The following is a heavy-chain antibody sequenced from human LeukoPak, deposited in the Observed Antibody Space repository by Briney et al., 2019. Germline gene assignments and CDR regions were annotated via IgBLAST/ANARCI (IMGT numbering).Heavy chain of an antibody. V-gene: IGHV3-74*01. Sequence: QSGGSLRLSCAASGFTFSSYWMHWVRQAPGKGLVWVSRINSDGSSTSYADSVKGRFTISRDNAKNTLYLQMNSLRAEDTAVYYCVRGLGSSGFFDYWGQGTLVTVSS. D-gene: IGHD3-22*01. CDR2: INSDGSST. J-gene: IGHJ4*02. CDR3: VRGLGSSGFFDY. CDR1: GFTFSSYW.